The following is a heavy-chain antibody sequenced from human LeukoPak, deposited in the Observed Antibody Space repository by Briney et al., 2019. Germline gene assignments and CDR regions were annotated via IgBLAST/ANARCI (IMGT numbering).Heavy chain of an antibody. J-gene: IGHJ6*03. CDR1: GGSISSSNW. V-gene: IGHV4-4*02. Sequence: SGTLSLTCAVSGGSISSSNWWSWVRQPPGKGLEWIGEIYHSGSTNYNPSLKSRVTISVDTSKNQFSLKLSSVTAADTAVYYCARFFEYSSSYYYYYYMDVWGKGTTVTVSS. CDR2: IYHSGST. D-gene: IGHD6-6*01. CDR3: ARFFEYSSSYYYYYYMDV.